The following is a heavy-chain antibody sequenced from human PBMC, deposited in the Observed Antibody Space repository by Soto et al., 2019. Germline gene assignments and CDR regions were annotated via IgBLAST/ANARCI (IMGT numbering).Heavy chain of an antibody. CDR1: GGSISSYY. V-gene: IGHV4-59*08. CDR3: ARHNYGSGSTYFDY. J-gene: IGHJ4*02. CDR2: IYYSGST. D-gene: IGHD3-10*01. Sequence: SETLSLTCTVSGGSISSYYCSWIRQPPGKGLEWIGYIYYSGSTNYNPSLKSRVTISVDTSKNQFSLKLNSMTAADTAVYYCARHNYGSGSTYFDYWGQGTLVTV.